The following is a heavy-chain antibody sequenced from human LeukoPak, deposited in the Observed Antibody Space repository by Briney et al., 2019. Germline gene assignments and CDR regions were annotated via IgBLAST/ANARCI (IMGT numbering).Heavy chain of an antibody. V-gene: IGHV3-48*03. D-gene: IGHD4-17*01. CDR3: ARTSYGDYAASVDY. CDR2: ISGSGSTI. CDR1: GFTYSSYE. J-gene: IGHJ4*02. Sequence: GGSLRLSCAASGFTYSSYEMNWVRQAPGKGLEWVSHISGSGSTIYYADSVKGRFTISRDNAKNSLSLQMNSLRAEDTAVYYCARTSYGDYAASVDYWGQGTLVTVSS.